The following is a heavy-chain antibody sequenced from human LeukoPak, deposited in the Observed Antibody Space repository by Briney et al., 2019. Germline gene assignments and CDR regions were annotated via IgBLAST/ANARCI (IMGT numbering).Heavy chain of an antibody. Sequence: SETLSLTCTVSGGSISSSSYYWGWIRQPPGKGLEWIGSIYYSGSTYYNPSLKSRVTISVDTSKNQFSLKLSSVTAADTAVYYCARHRIYDFWSGYLFDYWGQGPLVTVSS. V-gene: IGHV4-39*01. J-gene: IGHJ4*02. D-gene: IGHD3-3*01. CDR1: GGSISSSSYY. CDR2: IYYSGST. CDR3: ARHRIYDFWSGYLFDY.